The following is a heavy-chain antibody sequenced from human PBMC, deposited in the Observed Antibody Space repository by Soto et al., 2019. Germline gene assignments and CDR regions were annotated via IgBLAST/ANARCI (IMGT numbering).Heavy chain of an antibody. V-gene: IGHV1-69*12. CDR1: GGTFSTYA. D-gene: IGHD1-1*01. J-gene: IGHJ6*02. CDR2: IIPIFGTA. CDR3: ARSLGLEYYYGMAV. Sequence: QVQLVQSGAEVKKPGSSVMVSCKASGGTFSTYAISWVRQAPGQGLEWMGGIIPIFGTASYAQKFQGRVTITADDSTSAAYMGLRSLTSEDTAAYYCARSLGLEYYYGMAVWGQGTTVTVSS.